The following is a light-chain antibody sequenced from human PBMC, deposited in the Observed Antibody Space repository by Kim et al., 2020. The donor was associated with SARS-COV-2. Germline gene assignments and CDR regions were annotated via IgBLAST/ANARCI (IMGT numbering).Light chain of an antibody. Sequence: EIVLTQSPATLSLSPGERATLSCRASQSVRAYLAWYQQKPGQAPRLLIYDISSRATGIPARFSGSGSGTDFTLTISSLEPEDSAVYYCQQPHTFGQGTRLEIK. CDR2: DIS. J-gene: IGKJ5*01. V-gene: IGKV3-11*01. CDR1: QSVRAY. CDR3: QQPHT.